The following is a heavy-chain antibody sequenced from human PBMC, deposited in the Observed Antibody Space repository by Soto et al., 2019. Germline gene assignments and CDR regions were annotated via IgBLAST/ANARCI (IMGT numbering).Heavy chain of an antibody. D-gene: IGHD5-18*01. CDR2: IAPDASQI. V-gene: IGHV3-30-3*01. Sequence: GGSLRLSCAASGFTFSGKTMYWVRQAPGKGLEWVALIAPDASQIYYADSVKGRFTISRDNSKNTLYLQMNSLRAEDTAVYYCARDRVGAQLWGHYYMDVWGKGTTVTVSS. J-gene: IGHJ6*03. CDR1: GFTFSGKT. CDR3: ARDRVGAQLWGHYYMDV.